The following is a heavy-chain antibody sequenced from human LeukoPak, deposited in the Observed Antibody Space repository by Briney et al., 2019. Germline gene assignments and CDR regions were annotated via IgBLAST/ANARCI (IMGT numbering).Heavy chain of an antibody. V-gene: IGHV3-23*01. CDR2: FSGRGGST. J-gene: IGHJ4*02. Sequence: GGSLRLSCAASGFTFSSYAMSWVRQAPGKGLERVSTFSGRGGSTYYADSVKGRFTISRDNSKNTLYLEMSSLRGEDTAVHFCAKEGVPGSTFLYYFDYWGQGTLVTVSS. CDR1: GFTFSSYA. CDR3: AKEGVPGSTFLYYFDY. D-gene: IGHD1-7*01.